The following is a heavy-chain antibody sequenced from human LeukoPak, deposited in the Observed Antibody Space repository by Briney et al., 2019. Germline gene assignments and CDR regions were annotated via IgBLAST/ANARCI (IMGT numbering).Heavy chain of an antibody. CDR2: IWYDGSNK. V-gene: IGHV3-33*08. J-gene: IGHJ6*02. CDR1: GSTFSSYS. Sequence: GGSLRLSCAASGSTFSSYSMNWVRQAPGKGLEWVAVIWYDGSNKYYTDSVKGRFTISRDNSRNTLYLQMNSLRAEDTAVYYCARRLGPAAAYYYYYGMDVWGQGTTVTVSS. D-gene: IGHD2-2*01. CDR3: ARRLGPAAAYYYYYGMDV.